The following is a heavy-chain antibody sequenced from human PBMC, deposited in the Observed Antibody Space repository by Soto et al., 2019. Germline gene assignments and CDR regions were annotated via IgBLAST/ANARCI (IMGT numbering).Heavy chain of an antibody. D-gene: IGHD5-12*01. J-gene: IGHJ4*02. V-gene: IGHV3-11*01. CDR1: GFTFSDYY. CDR2: ISSSGSTI. CDR3: ASSQPRGYSGYDPPRYYFDY. Sequence: PGGSLRLSCAASGFTFSDYYMSWIRQAPGKGLEWVSYISSSGSTIYYADSVKGRFTISRDNAKNSLYLQMNSLRAEDTAVYYCASSQPRGYSGYDPPRYYFDYWGQGTLVTVSS.